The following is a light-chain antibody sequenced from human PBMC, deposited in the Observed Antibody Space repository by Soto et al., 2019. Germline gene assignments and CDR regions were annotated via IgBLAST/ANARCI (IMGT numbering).Light chain of an antibody. CDR3: QQTYIVPYT. J-gene: IGKJ2*01. V-gene: IGKV1-39*01. CDR2: APS. CDR1: QSIDSF. Sequence: DIQLTQSPSSLSASVGDRVTITCRASQSIDSFLIWYQQKPGIAPKVLIRAPSALESGVPSRFSGSGSGTAFTLTINSLQPEDFATYYCQQTYIVPYTFGQGTKLEIK.